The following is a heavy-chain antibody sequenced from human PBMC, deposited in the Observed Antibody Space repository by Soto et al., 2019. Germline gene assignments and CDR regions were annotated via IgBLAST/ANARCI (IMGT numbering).Heavy chain of an antibody. V-gene: IGHV3-9*01. Sequence: EVQLVESGGGLVQPGRSLRLSCAASGFTFDDYAMHWVRQAPGKGLEWVSGISWNSGSIGYADSVKGRFTISRDNAKNSLYLQMNSLRAEDTALYYCAKARVGDYYYGMDVWGQGTTVTVSS. J-gene: IGHJ6*02. D-gene: IGHD3-16*01. CDR2: ISWNSGSI. CDR3: AKARVGDYYYGMDV. CDR1: GFTFDDYA.